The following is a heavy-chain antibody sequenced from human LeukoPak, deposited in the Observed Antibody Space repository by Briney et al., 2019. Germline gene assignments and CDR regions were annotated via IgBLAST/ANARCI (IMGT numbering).Heavy chain of an antibody. V-gene: IGHV3-30*02. CDR1: GFTFSSYG. CDR2: IRSDGGNK. CDR3: AKGTLSGSRFRGFDY. D-gene: IGHD5-12*01. Sequence: GGSLRLSCAASGFTFSSYGMHWVRQAPGKGLEWVAFIRSDGGNKYYADSVKGRFTISRDNSKNTLYLQMNSLRAEDTAVYYCAKGTLSGSRFRGFDYWGQGTLVTVSS. J-gene: IGHJ4*02.